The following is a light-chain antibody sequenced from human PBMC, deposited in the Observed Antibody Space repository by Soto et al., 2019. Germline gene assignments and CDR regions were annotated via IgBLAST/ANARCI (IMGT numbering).Light chain of an antibody. Sequence: EIGLKQSPGTLSLSPGERATLSCRASQSVSSSYLAWYQQKPGQAPRLLIYGASSRATGIPDRFSGSGSGTDFTLTISRLEPEDFAVYYCQQYGSSSWTFGQGTKVDIK. CDR2: GAS. V-gene: IGKV3-20*01. J-gene: IGKJ1*01. CDR3: QQYGSSSWT. CDR1: QSVSSSY.